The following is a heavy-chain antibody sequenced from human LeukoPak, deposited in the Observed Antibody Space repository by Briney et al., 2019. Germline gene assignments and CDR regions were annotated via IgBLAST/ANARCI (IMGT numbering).Heavy chain of an antibody. V-gene: IGHV4-34*01. D-gene: IGHD3-3*01. J-gene: IGHJ4*02. CDR3: ARQNWRTGDLFDY. CDR2: INHSGST. Sequence: SETLSLTCAVYGGSFSGYYWSWIRQPPGKGLEWIGEINHSGSTNYNPSLKSRVTISVDTSKNQFSLKLSSVTAADTAVYYCARQNWRTGDLFDYWGQGTLVTVSS. CDR1: GGSFSGYY.